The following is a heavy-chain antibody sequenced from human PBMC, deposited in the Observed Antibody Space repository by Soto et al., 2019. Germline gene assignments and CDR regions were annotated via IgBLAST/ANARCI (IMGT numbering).Heavy chain of an antibody. J-gene: IGHJ4*02. CDR2: INPSGGYT. V-gene: IGHV1-46*01. D-gene: IGHD2-21*02. Sequence: QVQLVQSGTDVKKPGASVKVSCKASGYIFTNYYMHWVRQAPGQGLEWMGIINPSGGYTTYAQKFQDRVTMTRDTSTSTVYMELSSLRPEDTAVYYCARKRGADSSLDYWGRGTLVTVSS. CDR3: ARKRGADSSLDY. CDR1: GYIFTNYY.